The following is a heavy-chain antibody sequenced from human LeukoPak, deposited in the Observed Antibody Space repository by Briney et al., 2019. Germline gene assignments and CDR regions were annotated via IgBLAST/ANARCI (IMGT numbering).Heavy chain of an antibody. Sequence: GGSLRLSCTASGFTFSSYGMNWVRQAPGKGLEWVSYISSSGSTIYYADSVKGRFTISRDNAKNSLYLQMNSLRAEDTAVYYCAELGITMIGGVWGKGTTVTISS. D-gene: IGHD3-10*02. J-gene: IGHJ6*04. V-gene: IGHV3-48*04. CDR3: AELGITMIGGV. CDR2: ISSSGSTI. CDR1: GFTFSSYG.